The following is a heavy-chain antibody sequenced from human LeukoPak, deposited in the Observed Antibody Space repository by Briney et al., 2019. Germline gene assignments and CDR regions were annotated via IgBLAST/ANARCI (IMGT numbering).Heavy chain of an antibody. D-gene: IGHD4-17*01. CDR3: ATRGEGATVTIVDY. Sequence: GESLKISCKGSGYSFTSYWISWVRQMPGKGLEWMGRIDPSDSYTNYSPSFQGHVTISADKSISTAYLQWSSLKVSDTAMYYCATRGEGATVTIVDYWGQGTLVTVSS. CDR2: IDPSDSYT. CDR1: GYSFTSYW. V-gene: IGHV5-10-1*01. J-gene: IGHJ4*02.